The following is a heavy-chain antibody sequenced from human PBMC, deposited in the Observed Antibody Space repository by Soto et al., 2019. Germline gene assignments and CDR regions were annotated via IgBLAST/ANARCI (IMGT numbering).Heavy chain of an antibody. V-gene: IGHV3-23*01. D-gene: IGHD2-15*01. CDR1: GFTLRAYG. CDR3: ARGWRQPDC. Sequence: HPGGSLRLSCAASGFTLRAYGMSWVRQAPGKGLEWVSGVSTGGDTTYYADSVKGRFTISRDNSKNTLYLQMNSLRAEDTAVYYCARGWRQPDCLGQGTLVTVSS. J-gene: IGHJ4*02. CDR2: VSTGGDTT.